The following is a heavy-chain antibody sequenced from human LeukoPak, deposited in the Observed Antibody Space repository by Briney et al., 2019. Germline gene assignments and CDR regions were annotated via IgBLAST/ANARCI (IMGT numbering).Heavy chain of an antibody. D-gene: IGHD6-13*01. CDR3: ARGRRGRIAAAGNWFDP. CDR1: GGSINTYF. J-gene: IGHJ5*02. CDR2: IYYSGST. V-gene: IGHV4-59*01. Sequence: PSETLSLTCTVSGGSINTYFWSWIRQPPGKGLEWIGYIYYSGSTNYNPSLKSRVTISVDTSKNQFSLKLSSVTAADTAVYYCARGRRGRIAAAGNWFDPWGQGTLVTVSS.